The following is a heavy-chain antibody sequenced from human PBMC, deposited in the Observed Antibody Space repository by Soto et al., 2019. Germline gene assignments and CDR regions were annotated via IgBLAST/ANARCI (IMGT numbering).Heavy chain of an antibody. V-gene: IGHV4-39*01. CDR3: ARLGWLLLVSSWFDP. D-gene: IGHD2-15*01. CDR1: GGSISSSSYY. J-gene: IGHJ5*02. Sequence: QLQLQESGPGLVKPSETLSLTCTVSGGSISSSSYYWGWIRQPPGKGLEWIGSIYYSGSTYYNPSLKSRVTISVDTSKNQFSLKLSSVTAADTAVYYCARLGWLLLVSSWFDPWGQGTLVTVSS. CDR2: IYYSGST.